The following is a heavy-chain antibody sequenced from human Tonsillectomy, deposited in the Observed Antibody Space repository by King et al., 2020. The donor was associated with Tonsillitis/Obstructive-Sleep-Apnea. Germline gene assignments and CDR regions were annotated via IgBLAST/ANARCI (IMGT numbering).Heavy chain of an antibody. CDR2: ISFDGNNK. V-gene: IGHV3-30*03. CDR3: ARVSPLYAYGDYYFDY. D-gene: IGHD4-17*01. J-gene: IGHJ4*02. Sequence: QVQLVESGGGVVQPGRSLRLSCAASGFTFSAFGIHWVRQAPGKGLEWVAFISFDGNNKYYGDSVKGRFTISRDNSKNTLSLQMNSLGAEDTAVYYCARVSPLYAYGDYYFDYWGQGTLVTVSS. CDR1: GFTFSAFG.